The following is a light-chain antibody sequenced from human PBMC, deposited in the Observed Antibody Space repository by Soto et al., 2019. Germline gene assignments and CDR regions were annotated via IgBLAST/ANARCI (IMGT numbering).Light chain of an antibody. J-gene: IGLJ1*01. CDR1: SSDVGGYNY. Sequence: QSALTQPPSASGSPGQSVTISCTGTSSDVGGYNYVSWYQQHPGKAPKLMIYEVSKRPSGVPDRFSGSKSGNTASLTVSGLQAEDEADYYCSSYAVSNNLYVFGTGTKLTV. V-gene: IGLV2-8*01. CDR2: EVS. CDR3: SSYAVSNNLYV.